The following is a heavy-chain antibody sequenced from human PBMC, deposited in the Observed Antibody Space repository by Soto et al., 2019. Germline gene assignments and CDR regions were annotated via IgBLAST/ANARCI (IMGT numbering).Heavy chain of an antibody. J-gene: IGHJ4*02. Sequence: PSETLSLTCTVSGGSIISYYWSWILQPPGKGLEWIGYIYYSGSTNYNPSLKSRVTISVDTSKNQFSLKLSSVTAADTAVYYCARRYGSAIDYWGQGTLVTVSS. V-gene: IGHV4-59*08. CDR3: ARRYGSAIDY. D-gene: IGHD1-26*01. CDR2: IYYSGST. CDR1: GGSIISYY.